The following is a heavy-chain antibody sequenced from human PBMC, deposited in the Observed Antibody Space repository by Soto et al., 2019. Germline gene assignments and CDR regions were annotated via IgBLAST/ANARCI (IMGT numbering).Heavy chain of an antibody. CDR3: ASLEWESSGYADY. Sequence: PGGSLRLSCAASGFTFGSNWMSWVRQAPGKGLEWVANIKRDGSEKYYVDSVKGRFTISGDNAKNTLYLQMNSLRADDTAVYYCASLEWESSGYADYWGQGTQVTVSS. D-gene: IGHD5-12*01. J-gene: IGHJ4*02. CDR2: IKRDGSEK. CDR1: GFTFGSNW. V-gene: IGHV3-7*03.